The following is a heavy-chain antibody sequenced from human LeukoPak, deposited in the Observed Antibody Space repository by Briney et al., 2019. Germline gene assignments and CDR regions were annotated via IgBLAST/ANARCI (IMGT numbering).Heavy chain of an antibody. D-gene: IGHD3-3*01. CDR2: ISSNGSNK. V-gene: IGHV3-30*19. Sequence: GGSLRLSCAASGFTFSSYGMHWVRQAPGKGLEWVSVISSNGSNKYYADSVKGRFTISRDNSKNTLYLQMNSLRAEDTAVYYCARDGPYDFWSGYYTGGAGELDHWGQGTLVIVSS. J-gene: IGHJ4*02. CDR3: ARDGPYDFWSGYYTGGAGELDH. CDR1: GFTFSSYG.